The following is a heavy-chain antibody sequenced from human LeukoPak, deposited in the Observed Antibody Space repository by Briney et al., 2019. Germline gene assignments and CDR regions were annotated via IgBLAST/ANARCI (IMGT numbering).Heavy chain of an antibody. CDR3: ATLMAHLDY. D-gene: IGHD2-8*01. J-gene: IGHJ4*02. CDR2: INPNSGDT. Sequence: VASVKLSCKAFGYTFTDYHMHWVRQAPGQGLEWMGWINPNSGDTNYAQKFQGRVTMTRDTTISTAYMELSRLRSDDTAVFYCATLMAHLDYWGQGTLVTVSS. V-gene: IGHV1-2*02. CDR1: GYTFTDYH.